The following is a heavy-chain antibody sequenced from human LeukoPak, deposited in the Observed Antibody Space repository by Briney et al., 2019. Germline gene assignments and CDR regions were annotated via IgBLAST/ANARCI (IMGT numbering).Heavy chain of an antibody. D-gene: IGHD3-3*01. CDR2: INSDGSST. J-gene: IGHJ5*02. CDR1: GFTFSSYW. Sequence: GGSLRLSCAASGFTFSSYWMHWVRHAPGKGLVWVSRINSDGSSTSYADSVKGRFTISRDNAKNTLYLQMNSLRAEDTAVYYCARENYYDFWSGYPNWFDPWGQGTLVTVSS. CDR3: ARENYYDFWSGYPNWFDP. V-gene: IGHV3-74*01.